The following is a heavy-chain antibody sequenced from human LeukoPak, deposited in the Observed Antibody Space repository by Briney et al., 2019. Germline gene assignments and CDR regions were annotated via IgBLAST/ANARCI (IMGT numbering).Heavy chain of an antibody. V-gene: IGHV3-23*01. CDR2: ISGSGGST. CDR1: GFTFSSYG. D-gene: IGHD1-26*01. J-gene: IGHJ5*02. Sequence: HSGGSLRLSCAASGFTFSSYGMSWVRQAPGKGLEWVSAISGSGGSTYYADSVKGRFTISRDNSKNTLYLQMNSRRAEDTAVYYCAKDRSGGSYYGINWFDPWGQGTLVTVSS. CDR3: AKDRSGGSYYGINWFDP.